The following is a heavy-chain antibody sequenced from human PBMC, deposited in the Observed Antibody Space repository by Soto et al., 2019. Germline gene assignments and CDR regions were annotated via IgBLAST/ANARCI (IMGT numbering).Heavy chain of an antibody. CDR2: INAGNGNT. D-gene: IGHD6-13*01. J-gene: IGHJ1*01. CDR3: ARDGGSSWYRYFQH. Sequence: QVQLVQSGAEEKKPGASVKVSCKASGYTFTSYAMHWVRQAPGQRLEWMGWINAGNGNTKYSQKFQGRVTITRDTSASTAYMELSSLRSEDTAVYYCARDGGSSWYRYFQHWGQGTLVTVSS. V-gene: IGHV1-3*05. CDR1: GYTFTSYA.